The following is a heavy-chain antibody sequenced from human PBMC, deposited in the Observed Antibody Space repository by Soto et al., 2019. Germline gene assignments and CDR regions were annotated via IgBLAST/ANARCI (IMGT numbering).Heavy chain of an antibody. CDR3: ARAPETPSILGVALPYFFDY. V-gene: IGHV4-34*01. J-gene: IGHJ4*02. CDR1: GGSFSGYY. CDR2: INHSGST. Sequence: SETLSLACAVYGGSFSGYYWSWIRQPPGKGLEWIGEINHSGSTNYNPSLKSRVTISVDTAKNKFTLKLSSVTAADTAVYYCARAPETPSILGVALPYFFDYWGQGALVTVSS. D-gene: IGHD3-3*01.